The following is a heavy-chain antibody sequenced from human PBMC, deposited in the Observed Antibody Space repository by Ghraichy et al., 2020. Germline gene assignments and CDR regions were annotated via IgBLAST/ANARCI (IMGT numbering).Heavy chain of an antibody. CDR2: ISSNGGST. CDR1: GFTFSRYD. CDR3: VRTGVAVAGVDF. D-gene: IGHD6-19*01. Sequence: GGSLRLSCSASGFTFSRYDMHWVRQAPGKGLEYVSAISSNGGSTYYGDSVKGRFTISRDNYKNTLDLQMSSLRTDDTAVYYCVRTGVAVAGVDFWGQGTLVTVSS. V-gene: IGHV3-64D*09. J-gene: IGHJ4*02.